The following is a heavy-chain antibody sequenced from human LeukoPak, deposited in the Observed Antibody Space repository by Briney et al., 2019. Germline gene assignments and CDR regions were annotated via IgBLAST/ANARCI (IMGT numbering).Heavy chain of an antibody. CDR3: ARAGAIAAYFVY. J-gene: IGHJ4*02. D-gene: IGHD6-13*01. CDR2: IITIFGTA. V-gene: IGHV1-69*05. Sequence: SVKVSCKASGGTFSSYAISWVRQAPGQGLEWMGGIITIFGTANYAQKFQGRVTITMDESTSTAYMELSSLRSEDTAVYYCARAGAIAAYFVYWGQGTLVTVSS. CDR1: GGTFSSYA.